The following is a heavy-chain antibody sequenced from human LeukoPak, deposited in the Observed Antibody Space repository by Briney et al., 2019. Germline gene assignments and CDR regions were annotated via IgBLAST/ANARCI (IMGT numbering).Heavy chain of an antibody. J-gene: IGHJ6*03. CDR3: ARDQIGPVQSYFYYYMDV. V-gene: IGHV3-21*01. Sequence: PGGSLRLSCAASGFTFSSYSMNWVRQAPGKGLESVSSISSSSSYIYYADSVKGRFTISRDNAKNSLYLQMNSLRAEDTAVYYCARDQIGPVQSYFYYYMDVWGKGTTVTVSS. D-gene: IGHD1-1*01. CDR1: GFTFSSYS. CDR2: ISSSSSYI.